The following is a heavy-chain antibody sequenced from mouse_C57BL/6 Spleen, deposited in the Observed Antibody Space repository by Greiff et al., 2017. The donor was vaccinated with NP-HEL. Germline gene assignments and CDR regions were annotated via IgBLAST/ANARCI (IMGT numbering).Heavy chain of an antibody. CDR3: ARSGAAQAAMDY. Sequence: LQQPGAELVKPGASVTLSCKASGYTFTSYWMHWVKQRPGQGLEWIGMIHPNSGSTNYNEKFKSKATLTVDKSSSTAYMQLSSLTSEDSAVYYCARSGAAQAAMDYWGQGTSVTVSS. CDR1: GYTFTSYW. D-gene: IGHD3-2*02. J-gene: IGHJ4*01. CDR2: IHPNSGST. V-gene: IGHV1-64*01.